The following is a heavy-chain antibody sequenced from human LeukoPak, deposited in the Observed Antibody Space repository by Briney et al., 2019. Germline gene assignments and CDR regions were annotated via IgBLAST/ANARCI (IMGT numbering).Heavy chain of an antibody. CDR3: AKANWGWVFDY. V-gene: IGHV3-23*01. CDR1: GFTFSSYA. J-gene: IGHJ4*02. D-gene: IGHD7-27*01. CDR2: ISGSGGST. Sequence: TGASLRLSCAASGFTFSSYAMSWVRQAPGKGLEWVSAISGSGGSTYYADSVKGRFTISRDNSKNTLYLQMNSLRAEDTAAYYCAKANWGWVFDYWGQGTLVTVSS.